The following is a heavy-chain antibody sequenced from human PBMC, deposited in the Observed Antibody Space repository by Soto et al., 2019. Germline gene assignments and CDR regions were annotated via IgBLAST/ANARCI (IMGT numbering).Heavy chain of an antibody. CDR2: ISYDGSNK. J-gene: IGHJ4*02. V-gene: IGHV3-30-3*01. Sequence: QVQLVESGGXVVQPGRSLRLSCAASGFTFSSYAMHWVRQAPXXGLEWVAVISYDGSNKYYADSVKGRFTISRDNSKNTLYLQMNSLRAEDTAVYYCARGGYDILTGYYPFDYWGQGTLVTVSS. CDR1: GFTFSSYA. D-gene: IGHD3-9*01. CDR3: ARGGYDILTGYYPFDY.